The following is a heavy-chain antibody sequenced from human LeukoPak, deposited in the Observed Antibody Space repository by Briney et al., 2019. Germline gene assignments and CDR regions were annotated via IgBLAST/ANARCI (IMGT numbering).Heavy chain of an antibody. Sequence: GGSLRLSCAASGFTFSSYAMSWVRQAPGKGLEWVSAISGSGGSTYYADSVKGRFTISRDNSKNTLYLQMDSLRAEDTAVYYCANTMPKYCGGDCYPWYFDYWGQGTLVTVSS. J-gene: IGHJ4*02. CDR2: ISGSGGST. CDR3: ANTMPKYCGGDCYPWYFDY. D-gene: IGHD2-21*02. V-gene: IGHV3-23*01. CDR1: GFTFSSYA.